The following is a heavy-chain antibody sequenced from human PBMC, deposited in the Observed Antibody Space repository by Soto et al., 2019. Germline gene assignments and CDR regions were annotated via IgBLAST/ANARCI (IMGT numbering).Heavy chain of an antibody. CDR1: GFTLSGYA. J-gene: IGHJ6*03. D-gene: IGHD6-6*01. CDR3: ARRARPDFYYMDV. CDR2: ISSNGVGT. V-gene: IGHV3-64*01. Sequence: GGSLRLSCAASGFTLSGYAMDWVRQAPGKGLEYVSGISSNGVGTYYANYVQGRFTISRDNSKNTVYLQMGSLRPEDLAVYYCARRARPDFYYMDVWGKGTTVTVSS.